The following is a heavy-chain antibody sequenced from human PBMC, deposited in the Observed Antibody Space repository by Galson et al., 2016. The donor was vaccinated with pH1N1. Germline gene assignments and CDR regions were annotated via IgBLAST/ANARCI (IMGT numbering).Heavy chain of an antibody. V-gene: IGHV1-46*03. D-gene: IGHD7-27*01. J-gene: IGHJ4*02. CDR1: GYIFTRDY. CDR3: IRDLGRLRDF. Sequence: SVKVSCKASGYIFTRDYFHWVRQAPGQGPEWMGVTDPSNGGTTFAQKFQGLVTMTRDTSTSTVYMELSGLKSDDTAVYYCIRDLGRLRDFWGQGTLVTVSS. CDR2: TDPSNGGT.